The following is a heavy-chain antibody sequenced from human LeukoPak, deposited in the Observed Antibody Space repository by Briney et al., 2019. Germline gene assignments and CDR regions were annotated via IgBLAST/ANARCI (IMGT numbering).Heavy chain of an antibody. J-gene: IGHJ4*02. D-gene: IGHD2-15*01. CDR1: GFTFSRYL. CDR3: ARHSRVSGLTGY. CDR2: IYPGDSDT. V-gene: IGHV5-51*01. Sequence: GSLRLSWAGSGFTFSRYLVGRVRQVPGKGLGWMGFIYPGDSDTRYSPSFQGQVTISADKSISSAYLQWSSLKASDTGIYYCARHSRVSGLTGYWGQGTLVTVSS.